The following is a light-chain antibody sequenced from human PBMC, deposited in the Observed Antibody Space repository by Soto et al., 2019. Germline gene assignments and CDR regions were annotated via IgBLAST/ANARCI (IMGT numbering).Light chain of an antibody. CDR2: GAS. V-gene: IGKV3-15*01. CDR1: PSVSSN. Sequence: EIVMTQSPATLSVSPGERATLSCRASPSVSSNLAWYQQKPGQAPRLLIYGASTRATGIPARFSGSGSGTEFTLTISSLQSEDFAVYYCQQYSNWPPWTFGQGTKVDIK. CDR3: QQYSNWPPWT. J-gene: IGKJ1*01.